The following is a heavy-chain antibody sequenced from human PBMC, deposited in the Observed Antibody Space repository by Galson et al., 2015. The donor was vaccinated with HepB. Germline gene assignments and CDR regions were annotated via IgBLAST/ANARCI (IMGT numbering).Heavy chain of an antibody. CDR3: ARVLWFGELPLDY. CDR2: INPGGGST. J-gene: IGHJ4*02. Sequence: SVTVSCKASGYTFTTYFMHWVRQAPGQGLEWMGIINPGGGSTTYAQKFQRRISMTRDTSTSTVYMELSSLRSEDTAIYYCARVLWFGELPLDYWGQGTLVTVSS. CDR1: GYTFTTYF. V-gene: IGHV1-46*01. D-gene: IGHD3-10*01.